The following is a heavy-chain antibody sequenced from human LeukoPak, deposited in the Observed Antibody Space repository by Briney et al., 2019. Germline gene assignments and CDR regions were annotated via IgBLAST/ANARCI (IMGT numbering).Heavy chain of an antibody. CDR1: GGSISPYY. V-gene: IGHV4-59*12. Sequence: SETLSLTCTVSGGSISPYYWSWIRQAPGKGLEWIGYIYCSGSTNYNSSLKSRVTMSLDTSNNQSSLILKSVTAADTAVYYCARRPYGDYDYWGQGTLVTVSS. J-gene: IGHJ4*02. CDR2: IYCSGST. D-gene: IGHD4-17*01. CDR3: ARRPYGDYDY.